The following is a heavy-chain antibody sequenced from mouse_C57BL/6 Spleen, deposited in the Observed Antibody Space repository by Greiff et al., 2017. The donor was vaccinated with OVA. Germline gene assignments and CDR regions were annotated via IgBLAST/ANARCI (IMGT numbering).Heavy chain of an antibody. D-gene: IGHD2-4*01. CDR3: ASIYYDYDREGFWYFDV. Sequence: VQLQESGPGLVAPSQSLSITCTVSGFSLTSYAISWVRQPPGKGLEWLGVIWTGGGTNYNSALKSRLSISKDNSKSQVFLKMNSLQTDDTARYYCASIYYDYDREGFWYFDVWGTGTTVTVSS. CDR2: IWTGGGT. V-gene: IGHV2-9-1*01. J-gene: IGHJ1*03. CDR1: GFSLTSYA.